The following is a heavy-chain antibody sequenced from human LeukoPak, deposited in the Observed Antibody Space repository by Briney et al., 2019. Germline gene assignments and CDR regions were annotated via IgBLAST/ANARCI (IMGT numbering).Heavy chain of an antibody. J-gene: IGHJ6*03. D-gene: IGHD4-17*01. CDR2: ISGSGAST. CDR1: GFTFRSYA. CDR3: AKDNGDYGAYFYYYMDV. Sequence: PGGSLRLSCAASGFTFRSYAIIWVRQAPGKGLEWVSGISGSGASTFYADSVKGRFTVSRDNSKNSLFLQMNSLRADDTAVYYCAKDNGDYGAYFYYYMDVWGKGTTVTVSS. V-gene: IGHV3-23*01.